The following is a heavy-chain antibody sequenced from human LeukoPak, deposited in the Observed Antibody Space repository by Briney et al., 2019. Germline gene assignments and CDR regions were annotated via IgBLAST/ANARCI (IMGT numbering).Heavy chain of an antibody. J-gene: IGHJ6*02. V-gene: IGHV4-39*01. CDR3: AKVPATPPGYYVVDV. Sequence: PAETLSLTCSVSGGSISSSIYYWGWIRQPPGKGREWIINSCYSGRKYDSPSRKSLITIRVNTTNYQFSLYVRSVTAADTAVYYCAKVPATPPGYYVVDVWGHGTTVTVS. D-gene: IGHD2-2*01. CDR1: GGSISSSIYY. CDR2: SCYSGRK.